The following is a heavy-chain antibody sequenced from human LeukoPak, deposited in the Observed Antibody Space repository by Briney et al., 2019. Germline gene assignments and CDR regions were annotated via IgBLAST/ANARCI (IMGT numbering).Heavy chain of an antibody. CDR3: ARGSDIVVVTAIGTGYNWFDP. Sequence: SGGSLRLSCAASGFTFSSYSMNWVRQAPGKGLEWVSSISSSSSYIYYADSVKGRFTISRDNAKNSLYLQMNSLRAEDTAVYYCARGSDIVVVTAIGTGYNWFDPWGQGTLVTVSS. V-gene: IGHV3-21*01. CDR1: GFTFSSYS. CDR2: ISSSSSYI. J-gene: IGHJ5*02. D-gene: IGHD2-21*02.